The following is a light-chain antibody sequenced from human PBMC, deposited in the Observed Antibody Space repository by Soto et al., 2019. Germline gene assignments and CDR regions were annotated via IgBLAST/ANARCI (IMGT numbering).Light chain of an antibody. CDR1: QDISES. Sequence: DIQMTQSPSSLSASVGDRVTLTCQASQDISESLNWYQQKPGEAPKVLIFAASKLEVGVPSWFSGSGAGTHFTLPISSLQREDNAACFCQHYHDIPIIFGQGTRLDVK. CDR3: QHYHDIPII. V-gene: IGKV1-33*01. CDR2: AAS. J-gene: IGKJ5*01.